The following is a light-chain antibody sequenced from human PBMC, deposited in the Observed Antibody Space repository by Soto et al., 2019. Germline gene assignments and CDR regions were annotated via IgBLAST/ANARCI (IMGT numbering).Light chain of an antibody. J-gene: IGKJ1*01. CDR1: QSVISY. Sequence: EIVMTRSPATRSLHQGAGETLSCMASQSVISYLAWYQQRPGQAPRLLIYDASYRATGIPARFSGSGSGTDFTLTISSLEPEDFAVYYCQHRFNWPWTFGQGTKVDI. CDR2: DAS. V-gene: IGKV3-11*01. CDR3: QHRFNWPWT.